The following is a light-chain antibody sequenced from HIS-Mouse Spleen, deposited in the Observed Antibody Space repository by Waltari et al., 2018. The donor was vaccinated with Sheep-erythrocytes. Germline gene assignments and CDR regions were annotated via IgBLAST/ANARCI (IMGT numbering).Light chain of an antibody. Sequence: QSALTQPAPVSGSPGQSITISCPGPSSDVGSYNLVPWYQQHPGKAPKLMIYEGSKRPSGVSNRFSGSKSGNTASLTISGLQAEDEADYYCCSYAGSSTPWVFGGGTKLTVL. CDR2: EGS. CDR3: CSYAGSSTPWV. J-gene: IGLJ3*02. V-gene: IGLV2-23*01. CDR1: SSDVGSYNL.